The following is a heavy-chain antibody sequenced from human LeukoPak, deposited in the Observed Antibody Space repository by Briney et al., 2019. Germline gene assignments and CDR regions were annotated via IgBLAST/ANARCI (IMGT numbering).Heavy chain of an antibody. D-gene: IGHD3-22*01. CDR3: AKGTYYYDSSGYSRFDY. CDR1: GFTFSSYA. Sequence: GGSLRLSCAASGFTFSSYAMSWVRQAPGKGLEWVSAISGSGGSTYYADSVKVRFTISRDNSKNTLYLQMNSLRAEDTAVYYCAKGTYYYDSSGYSRFDYWGQGTLVTVSS. V-gene: IGHV3-23*01. J-gene: IGHJ4*02. CDR2: ISGSGGST.